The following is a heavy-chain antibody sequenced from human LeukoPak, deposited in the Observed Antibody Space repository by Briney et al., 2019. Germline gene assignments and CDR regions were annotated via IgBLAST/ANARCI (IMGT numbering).Heavy chain of an antibody. CDR1: EFTFSSFT. D-gene: IGHD2-2*01. Sequence: GGSLRLSCAASEFTFSSFTMHWVRQAPGKGLEWVAVISYDGRSEYYADSVKGRFTISRDNSKNTLYLQMNSLRAEDTAVYYCAKEFAAADYYYYGMDVWGQGTTVTVSS. J-gene: IGHJ6*02. CDR2: ISYDGRSE. V-gene: IGHV3-30*04. CDR3: AKEFAAADYYYYGMDV.